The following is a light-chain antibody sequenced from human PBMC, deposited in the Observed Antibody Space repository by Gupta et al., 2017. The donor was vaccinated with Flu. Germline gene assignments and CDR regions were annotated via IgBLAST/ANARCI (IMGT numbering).Light chain of an antibody. CDR2: DVS. J-gene: IGKJ4*01. Sequence: EIVLTQSPATLSLSPGERASLSCRASQSVSSYLAWYQQKPGQAPRLLIYDVSVRATGVPARFIGSGCRTDVTLTISSRAPEDFAVYYCQQRSNWPLLTFGGGTKVEI. CDR3: QQRSNWPLLT. CDR1: QSVSSY. V-gene: IGKV3-11*01.